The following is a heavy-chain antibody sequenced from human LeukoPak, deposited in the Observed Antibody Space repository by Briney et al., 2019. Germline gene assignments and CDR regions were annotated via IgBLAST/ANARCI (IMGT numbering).Heavy chain of an antibody. V-gene: IGHV4-39*01. Sequence: PSETLSLTYTVSGGSISSSSYYWGWIRQPPGKGLEWIGSIYYSGSTYYNPSLKSRVTISVDTSKNQFSLKLSSVTAADTAVYYCARSTGYSSSWYPCYYFDYWGQGTLVTVSS. J-gene: IGHJ4*02. D-gene: IGHD6-13*01. CDR1: GGSISSSSYY. CDR2: IYYSGST. CDR3: ARSTGYSSSWYPCYYFDY.